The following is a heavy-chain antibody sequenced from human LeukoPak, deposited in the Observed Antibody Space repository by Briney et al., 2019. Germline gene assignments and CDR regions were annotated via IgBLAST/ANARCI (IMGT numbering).Heavy chain of an antibody. CDR3: GRVGSLGYCSGGSCYYFGY. Sequence: GGSLRLSCAASGFTFSSYAMSWVRQAPGKGLEWVSAISGSGGSTYYADSVKGRFTISRDNSKNTLYLQMNSLRAEDTAVYYCGRVGSLGYCSGGSCYYFGYWGQGTLVTVSS. J-gene: IGHJ4*02. D-gene: IGHD2-15*01. V-gene: IGHV3-23*01. CDR2: ISGSGGST. CDR1: GFTFSSYA.